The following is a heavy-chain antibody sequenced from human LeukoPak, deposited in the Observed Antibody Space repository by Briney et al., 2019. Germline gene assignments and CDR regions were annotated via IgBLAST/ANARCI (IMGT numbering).Heavy chain of an antibody. CDR2: IIPILGIA. J-gene: IGHJ4*02. D-gene: IGHD3-10*01. CDR3: ARVYRRFGESIGY. V-gene: IGHV1-69*04. CDR1: GGTFSSYA. Sequence: ASVKVSCKASGGTFSSYAISWVRQAPGQGLEWMGRIIPILGIANYAQKFQGRVTITADKSTSTAYMELSSLRSEDTAVYYCARVYRRFGESIGYWGQGTLVTVSS.